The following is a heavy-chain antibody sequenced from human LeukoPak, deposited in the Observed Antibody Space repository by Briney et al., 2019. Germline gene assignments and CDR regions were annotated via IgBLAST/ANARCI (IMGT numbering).Heavy chain of an antibody. Sequence: PSETLSLTCIVSGGSIRTYSWNWIRQSPGKGLEWIGYISHSGTTSYRSFLKSRVTISVDTSKNQLSLKLASVTAADTAVYFCARWDDSAWAFGSWGPGTLVTVSS. J-gene: IGHJ4*02. V-gene: IGHV4-59*08. CDR2: ISHSGTT. CDR1: GGSIRTYS. D-gene: IGHD6-19*01. CDR3: ARWDDSAWAFGS.